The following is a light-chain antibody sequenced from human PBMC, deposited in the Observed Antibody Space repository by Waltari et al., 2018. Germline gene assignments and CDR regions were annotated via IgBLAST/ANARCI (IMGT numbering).Light chain of an antibody. CDR1: QSVLYSSNNKNY. CDR2: WAS. J-gene: IGKJ4*01. Sequence: DIVMTQSPDSLAVSLGERATINCKSSQSVLYSSNNKNYLAWYQQKPGQPPRLPIYWASTRESGVPDRFSGSGSGTDFTLTISSLQAEDVAVYYCQQYYSTPFFGGGTKVEIK. V-gene: IGKV4-1*01. CDR3: QQYYSTPF.